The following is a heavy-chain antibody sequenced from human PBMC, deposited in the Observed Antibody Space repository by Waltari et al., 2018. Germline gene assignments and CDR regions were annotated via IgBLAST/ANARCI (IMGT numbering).Heavy chain of an antibody. Sequence: QVQLRQWGAGLLKPSETLSLTCAVYGGSFSGYYWSWIRQPPGKGMEWIGEINHSGSTNYNPSLKSRVTISVDTSKNQFSLKLSSVTAADTAVYYCARASRGIVAVPAAIQGKRFDPWGQGTLVTVSS. D-gene: IGHD2-2*02. J-gene: IGHJ5*02. CDR2: INHSGST. CDR3: ARASRGIVAVPAAIQGKRFDP. V-gene: IGHV4-34*01. CDR1: GGSFSGYY.